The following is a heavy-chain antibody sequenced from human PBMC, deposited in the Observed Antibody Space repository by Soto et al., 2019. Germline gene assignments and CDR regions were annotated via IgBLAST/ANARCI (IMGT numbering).Heavy chain of an antibody. V-gene: IGHV1-24*01. Sequence: QVQLVQSGAELKKPGASVKVSCKVSGYTLTELSIHWVRQAPGKGVEWMGGFDPADGETNYAQKFQGRVTMTEDTSTDTAYMELSSLRSEDTAVYYCATDPTTIFGVVSAYWGQGTLVTVSS. CDR3: ATDPTTIFGVVSAY. CDR1: GYTLTELS. J-gene: IGHJ4*02. CDR2: FDPADGET. D-gene: IGHD3-3*01.